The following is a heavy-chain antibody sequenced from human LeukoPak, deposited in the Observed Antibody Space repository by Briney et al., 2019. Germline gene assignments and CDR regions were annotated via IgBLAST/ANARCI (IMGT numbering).Heavy chain of an antibody. CDR3: RGIVVVPAAIQAPIGYYYYGMDV. CDR1: GYTFTGYH. Sequence: ASVKVSCKASGYTFTGYHIHWVRQAPGQGLEWMGWINPNSGGTNFAPKFHGRVSMTRDSYISTAYMELSSLRSEDTAVYYCRGIVVVPAAIQAPIGYYYYGMDVWGQGTTVTVSS. J-gene: IGHJ6*02. CDR2: INPNSGGT. V-gene: IGHV1-2*02. D-gene: IGHD2-2*01.